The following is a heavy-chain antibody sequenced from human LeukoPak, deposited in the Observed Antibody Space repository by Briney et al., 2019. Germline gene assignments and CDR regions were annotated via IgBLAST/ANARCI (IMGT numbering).Heavy chain of an antibody. D-gene: IGHD2-2*01. J-gene: IGHJ4*02. V-gene: IGHV4-4*02. CDR2: IYHSGST. CDR1: GGSISSSNW. Sequence: SETLSLTCAVSGGSISSSNWWSWVRQPPGKGLEWIGEIYHSGSTNYNPSLKSRVTISVDKSKNQFSLKLSSVTAADTAEYYCATVVPAAMGGEYYFDYWGQGTLVTVSS. CDR3: ATVVPAAMGGEYYFDY.